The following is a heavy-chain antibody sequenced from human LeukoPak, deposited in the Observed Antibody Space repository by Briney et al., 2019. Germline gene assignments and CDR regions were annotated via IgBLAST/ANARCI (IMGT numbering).Heavy chain of an antibody. J-gene: IGHJ5*02. CDR2: IWYDGSNK. V-gene: IGHV3-33*06. D-gene: IGHD3/OR15-3a*01. Sequence: GGSLRLSCVAPGFIFSSYGMHWVRQAPGKGLEWVGIIWYDGSNKDYADSVKGRFTISRDNSKNTLYLQMNTLRAEDTAVYYCVKDWTNEGFDPWGQGTLVTVSS. CDR1: GFIFSSYG. CDR3: VKDWTNEGFDP.